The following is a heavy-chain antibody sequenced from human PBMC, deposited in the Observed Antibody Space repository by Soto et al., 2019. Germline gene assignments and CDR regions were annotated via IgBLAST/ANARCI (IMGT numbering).Heavy chain of an antibody. CDR2: IYYSGST. D-gene: IGHD2-2*01. J-gene: IGHJ4*02. V-gene: IGHV4-31*03. CDR1: GGSISSGGYS. Sequence: QVQLQESGPGLVKPSQTLSLTCTVSGGSISSGGYSWSWIRQHPGKGLEWIGYIYYSGSTYYNPSLKSRVTISVDTSKNQYSLKLSSVTAADTAVYYCARSSTSAHYFDYWGQGTLVTVSA. CDR3: ARSSTSAHYFDY.